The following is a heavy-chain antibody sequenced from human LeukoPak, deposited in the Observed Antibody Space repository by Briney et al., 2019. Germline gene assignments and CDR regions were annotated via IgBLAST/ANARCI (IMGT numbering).Heavy chain of an antibody. CDR2: MNPNSGNT. D-gene: IGHD3-16*02. CDR1: GYTFTSYD. CDR3: ARMSRGPLYDYVWGSYRHDAFDI. Sequence: GASVKVSCKASGYTFTSYDINWVRQATGQGLEWMGWMNPNSGNTGYAQKFQGRVTMTRNTSISTAYMELSSLRSEDTAVYYCARMSRGPLYDYVWGSYRHDAFDIWGQGTMVTVSS. V-gene: IGHV1-8*01. J-gene: IGHJ3*02.